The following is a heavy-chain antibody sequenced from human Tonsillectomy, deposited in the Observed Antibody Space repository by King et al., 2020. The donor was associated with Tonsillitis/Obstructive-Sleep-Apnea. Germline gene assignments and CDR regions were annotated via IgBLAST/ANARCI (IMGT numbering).Heavy chain of an antibody. CDR2: ISYDGSNK. CDR3: ARGVYYYDSSDAFDI. Sequence: QLVQSGGGVVQPGRSLRLSCAASGFTFSSYAMHWVRQAPGKGLEWVAVISYDGSNKNYADSVKGRFTISRDNSKNTLYLQMNSLRAEDTAVYYCARGVYYYDSSDAFDIWGQGTMVTVSS. D-gene: IGHD3-22*01. V-gene: IGHV3-30*04. CDR1: GFTFSSYA. J-gene: IGHJ3*02.